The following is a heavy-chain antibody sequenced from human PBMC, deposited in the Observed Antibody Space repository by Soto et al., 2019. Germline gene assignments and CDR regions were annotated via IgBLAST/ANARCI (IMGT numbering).Heavy chain of an antibody. V-gene: IGHV4-61*01. CDR2: IYYSGST. Sequence: QVQLQESGPGLVKPSETLSLTCTVSGGSVSSGSYYWSWIRQPPGKGLEWIGYIYYSGSTNYNPSHKSRVTISVDTYKNQFSLKLSSVTAADTAVYYCARSGSFWDWGQGTLVTVSS. CDR3: ARSGSFWD. CDR1: GGSVSSGSYY. J-gene: IGHJ4*02. D-gene: IGHD1-26*01.